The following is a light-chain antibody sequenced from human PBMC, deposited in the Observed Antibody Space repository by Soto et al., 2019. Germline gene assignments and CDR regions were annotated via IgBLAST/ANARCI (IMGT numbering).Light chain of an antibody. V-gene: IGLV2-14*01. J-gene: IGLJ1*01. Sequence: QSALTQPASVSGSPGQSITISCTVTSSDVGGYNYVSWYQQHPGNAPKLMIYEVSNRPSGVSNRFSGSKSGNTASLTISGLQAEDEADYYCSSYTSSSTLVFGTGTKLTVL. CDR1: SSDVGGYNY. CDR3: SSYTSSSTLV. CDR2: EVS.